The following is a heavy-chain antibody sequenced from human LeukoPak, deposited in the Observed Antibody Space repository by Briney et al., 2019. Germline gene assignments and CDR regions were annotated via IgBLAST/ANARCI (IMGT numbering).Heavy chain of an antibody. Sequence: AASVKVSCKASGYTFTGYYMHWVRQAPGQGLEWMGWINPDTGATDIAQKFQGRVAMTRDTSISAAYMELSRLRSDDTAVYFCTRDHRSYINCYEDYYYGMDVWGQGTTVTVSS. CDR3: TRDHRSYINCYEDYYYGMDV. V-gene: IGHV1-2*02. D-gene: IGHD1-1*01. CDR1: GYTFTGYY. J-gene: IGHJ6*02. CDR2: INPDTGAT.